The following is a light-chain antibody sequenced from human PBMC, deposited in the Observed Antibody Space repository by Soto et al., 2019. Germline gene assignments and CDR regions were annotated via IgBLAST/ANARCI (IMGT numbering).Light chain of an antibody. J-gene: IGKJ4*01. V-gene: IGKV1-39*01. CDR2: AAS. Sequence: DIQMTQSPSSLSASVGDTVTITCRASQSISIYLNWYQQKPGKAPSLLIYAASSLQNGAPSRFSGSGSGTDFTLTISSLQREDFATYYCQQSYRTPLTFGGGTKVEIK. CDR3: QQSYRTPLT. CDR1: QSISIY.